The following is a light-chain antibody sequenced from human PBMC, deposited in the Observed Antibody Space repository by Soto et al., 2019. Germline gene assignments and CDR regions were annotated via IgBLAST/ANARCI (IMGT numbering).Light chain of an antibody. Sequence: DIVLTQSPGTLSLSPGERTTLSSRASQSISRYLAWYQQKPGQGHRLIIYGASTRATGIPATFSGSGSGTDFTLTISRLEPEDFAVYYCQQYGSSPTWTFGQGTKVDIK. CDR3: QQYGSSPTWT. CDR1: QSISRY. V-gene: IGKV3-20*01. CDR2: GAS. J-gene: IGKJ1*01.